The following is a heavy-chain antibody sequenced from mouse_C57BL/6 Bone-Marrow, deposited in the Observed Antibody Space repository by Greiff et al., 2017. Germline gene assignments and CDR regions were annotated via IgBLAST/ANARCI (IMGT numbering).Heavy chain of an antibody. J-gene: IGHJ1*03. CDR2: INPNYGTT. Sequence: VQLQQSGSELVKPGASVKISCKASGYSFTDYNMNWVKQSNGKSLEWIGVINPNYGTTSYNQKFKGKATLTVDKSSSTAYMQLISLTSEDSAVYYCARAYAYDGDIDVWGTGTAVTVSS. CDR3: ARAYAYDGDIDV. CDR1: GYSFTDYN. V-gene: IGHV1-39*01. D-gene: IGHD2-2*01.